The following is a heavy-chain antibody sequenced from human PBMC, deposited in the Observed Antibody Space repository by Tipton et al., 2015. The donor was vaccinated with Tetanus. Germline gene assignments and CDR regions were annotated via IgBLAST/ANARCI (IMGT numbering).Heavy chain of an antibody. J-gene: IGHJ5*02. Sequence: LRLSCTVSGGSISSYYWSWIRQPPGKGLEWIGYIYYSGSTNYNPSLKSRVTISVDTSKNQFSLKLGSVTAADTAVYYCARGGRYDYGVQGWFDPWGQGTLVTVSS. CDR1: GGSISSYY. CDR3: ARGGRYDYGVQGWFDP. CDR2: IYYSGST. V-gene: IGHV4-59*01. D-gene: IGHD4-17*01.